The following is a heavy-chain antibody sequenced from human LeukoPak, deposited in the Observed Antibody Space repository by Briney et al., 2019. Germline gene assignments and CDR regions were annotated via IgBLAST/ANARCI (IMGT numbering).Heavy chain of an antibody. CDR2: ISGSGGST. CDR1: GFTFSSYA. Sequence: PGGSLRLSCAACGFTFSSYAMSLVRQAPGKGLEWVSAISGSGGSTYYADSVKGRFTVSRDNSKNTLYLQMNSLRAEDTAVYYCAKSKSGPDTNVDYWGRGTLVTVSS. J-gene: IGHJ4*02. V-gene: IGHV3-23*01. D-gene: IGHD1-26*01. CDR3: AKSKSGPDTNVDY.